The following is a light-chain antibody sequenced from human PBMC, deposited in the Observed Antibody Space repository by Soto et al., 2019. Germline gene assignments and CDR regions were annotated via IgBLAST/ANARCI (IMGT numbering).Light chain of an antibody. J-gene: IGKJ1*01. CDR3: QHYNSYPEA. CDR2: GAS. Sequence: EIVLTQSPGTLSLSPGERAALSCRSSQSVSSSFLSWYQQKRGQAPRLLMFGASSRATGIPDRFSGSGSGTEFTLTISSLQPDDFATYYCQHYNSYPEAFGQGTKVDIK. CDR1: QSVSSSF. V-gene: IGKV3-20*01.